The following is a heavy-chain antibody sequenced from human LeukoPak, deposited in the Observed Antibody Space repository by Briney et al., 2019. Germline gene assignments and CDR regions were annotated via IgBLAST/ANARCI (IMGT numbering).Heavy chain of an antibody. CDR2: IIPIFGTA. CDR1: GGTFSSYA. CDR3: ARDFPECSSTSCSPSYYYGMDV. Sequence: GASVKVSCKASGGTFSSYAISWVRQAPGQGLEWMGGIIPIFGTANYAQKFQGRVTITADESTSTAYMELSSLRSEDTAVYYCARDFPECSSTSCSPSYYYGMDVWGKGTTVTVSS. V-gene: IGHV1-69*13. J-gene: IGHJ6*04. D-gene: IGHD2-2*01.